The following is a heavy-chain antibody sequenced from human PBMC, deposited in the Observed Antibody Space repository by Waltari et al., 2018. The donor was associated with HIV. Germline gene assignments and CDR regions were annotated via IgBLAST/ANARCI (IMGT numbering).Heavy chain of an antibody. V-gene: IGHV1-2*02. CDR3: ARQMTFYDAFDV. J-gene: IGHJ3*01. CDR2: IYSNPDDT. CDR1: GFSLTGYY. Sequence: QVQMVPSGAEVKKPGASVQVSCKTSGFSLTGYYIHWLRQAPGQGLEWMGWIYSNPDDTNYGLQFEGRVTMTRDTSMRTAYMELRTLRSDDTALYYCARQMTFYDAFDVWGQGTVVTVSS.